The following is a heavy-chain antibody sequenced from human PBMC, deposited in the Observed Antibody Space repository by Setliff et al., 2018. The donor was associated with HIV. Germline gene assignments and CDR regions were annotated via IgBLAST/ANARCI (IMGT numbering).Heavy chain of an antibody. CDR3: VTGVGTSSVDY. Sequence: GGSLRLSCTASGFSFGDFALNWVRQAPGKGLELIGFIRTKAHGGTTEYAAPAKGRFIISRDDSKNTLYLQMNSLGSEDTAVYYCVTGVGTSSVDYWGQGTMVTVSS. V-gene: IGHV3-49*04. CDR1: GFSFGDFA. J-gene: IGHJ4*02. CDR2: IRTKAHGGTT. D-gene: IGHD3-22*01.